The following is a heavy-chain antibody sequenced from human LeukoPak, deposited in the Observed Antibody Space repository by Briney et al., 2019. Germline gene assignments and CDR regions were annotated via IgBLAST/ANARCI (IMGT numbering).Heavy chain of an antibody. CDR2: INYSGNT. Sequence: SETLSLTCTVSGVSITSRSYYWAWIRQSPGERLEWIGTINYSGNTYYNPSLKSRVTISADTSTNHLPLHLSSVTAADTALYFCATHDKWELPYYFDSWGRGTLVTVSS. CDR3: ATHDKWELPYYFDS. D-gene: IGHD1-26*01. V-gene: IGHV4-39*01. CDR1: GVSITSRSYY. J-gene: IGHJ4*02.